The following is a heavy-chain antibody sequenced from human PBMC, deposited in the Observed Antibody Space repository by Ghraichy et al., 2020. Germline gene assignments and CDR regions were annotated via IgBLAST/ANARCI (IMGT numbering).Heavy chain of an antibody. CDR3: ARSTSGWYPRPDY. Sequence: GVLNISCAASGFTFSSYAMSWVRQAPGKGLEWVSTISGSGGSTYYADSVKGRFTVSRDNSRNTLYLQMNSLSAEDTAVYYCARSTSGWYPRPDYWGQGTLVTVSS. V-gene: IGHV3-23*01. CDR1: GFTFSSYA. J-gene: IGHJ4*02. CDR2: ISGSGGST. D-gene: IGHD6-19*01.